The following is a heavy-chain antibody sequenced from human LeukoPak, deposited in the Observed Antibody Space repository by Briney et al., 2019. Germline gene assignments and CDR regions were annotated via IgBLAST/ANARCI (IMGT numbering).Heavy chain of an antibody. D-gene: IGHD6-19*01. J-gene: IGHJ4*02. CDR3: AKDHGSGSYSFDY. Sequence: GGSLRLSCAASGFTFSSYGMHWVLQAPGKGLEWVAVISYDGSNKYYADSVKGRFTISRDNSKNTLYLQMNSLRAEDTAVYYCAKDHGSGSYSFDYWGQGTLVTVSS. V-gene: IGHV3-30*18. CDR2: ISYDGSNK. CDR1: GFTFSSYG.